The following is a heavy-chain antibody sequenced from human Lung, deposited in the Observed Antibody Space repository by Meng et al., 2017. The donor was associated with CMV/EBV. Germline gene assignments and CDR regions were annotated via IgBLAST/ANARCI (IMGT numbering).Heavy chain of an antibody. D-gene: IGHD1-26*01. CDR3: ARDLIVGTAYFDY. CDR1: GFTFSTYS. V-gene: IGHV3-21*01. Sequence: ESXKISXAASGFTFSTYSMNWVRQAPGKGLEWVSSINNSSSYIYYADSVKGRFTISRDNAKNSLYLQMNSLRAEDTAVYYCARDLIVGTAYFDYWGQGPLVTVSS. CDR2: INNSSSYI. J-gene: IGHJ4*02.